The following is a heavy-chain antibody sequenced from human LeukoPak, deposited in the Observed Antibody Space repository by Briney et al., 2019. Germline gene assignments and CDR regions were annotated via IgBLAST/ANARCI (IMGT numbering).Heavy chain of an antibody. Sequence: GGSLRLSCAASGFTFSSYAMSWVRQAPGKGLEWVSAISGSGGSTYYADSVKGRFTISRDNSKNTLYLQMNSLRAEDTAVYYCGEPSYGSGPGMGVWGQGTTVTVSS. CDR2: ISGSGGST. D-gene: IGHD3-10*01. CDR1: GFTFSSYA. V-gene: IGHV3-23*01. CDR3: GEPSYGSGPGMGV. J-gene: IGHJ6*02.